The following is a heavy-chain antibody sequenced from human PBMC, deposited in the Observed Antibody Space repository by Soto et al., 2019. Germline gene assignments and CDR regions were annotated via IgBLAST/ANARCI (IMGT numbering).Heavy chain of an antibody. CDR2: IYYSGST. D-gene: IGHD6-13*01. V-gene: IGHV4-61*01. Sequence: QVQLQESGPGLVKPSETLSLTCTVSGGSVSSGTYYWTWIRQPPGKGLEWIGYIYYSGSTNYNPSLESRVTISVDTSKNQFSLKLSSVTAADTAVYYCVRRIAVGGTGWFDPWGRGILVTVSS. CDR3: VRRIAVGGTGWFDP. J-gene: IGHJ5*02. CDR1: GGSVSSGTYY.